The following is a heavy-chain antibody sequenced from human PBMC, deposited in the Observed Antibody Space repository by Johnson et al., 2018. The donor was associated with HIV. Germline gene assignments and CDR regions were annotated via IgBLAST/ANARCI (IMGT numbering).Heavy chain of an antibody. V-gene: IGHV3-23*04. Sequence: EKLVESGGGVVRPGRSLRLSCAASGFTFSSYAMSWVRQAPGKGLEWVSAISGSGGSTYYADSVKGRFTISRDNSKNTLYLQMNSLRAEDTAVYYCAKGKYSSSHVGAFDIWGQGTMVTVSS. CDR3: AKGKYSSSHVGAFDI. CDR2: ISGSGGST. CDR1: GFTFSSYA. J-gene: IGHJ3*02. D-gene: IGHD6-13*01.